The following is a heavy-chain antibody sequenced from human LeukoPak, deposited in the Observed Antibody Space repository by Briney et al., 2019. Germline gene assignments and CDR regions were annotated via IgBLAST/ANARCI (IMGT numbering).Heavy chain of an antibody. CDR1: GYXFTGYY. Sequence: ASVKVSCKASGYXFTGYYMHWVRQAPGQGLEWMGWINPNSGGTNYAQKFQGRVTMTRDTSISTAYMELSRLRSDDTAVYYCARGPGEIVVVPYWGQGTLVTVSS. CDR3: ARGPGEIVVVPY. CDR2: INPNSGGT. D-gene: IGHD2-2*01. J-gene: IGHJ4*02. V-gene: IGHV1-2*02.